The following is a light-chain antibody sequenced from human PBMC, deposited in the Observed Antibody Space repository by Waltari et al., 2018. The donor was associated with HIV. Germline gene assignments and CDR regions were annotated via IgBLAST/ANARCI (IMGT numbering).Light chain of an antibody. CDR2: NDN. J-gene: IGLJ3*02. Sequence: QSVLTQPPSASGTPGQRVTISCSGTRSNLGSNTFNWYQLLPGTAPKLLIYNDNERPSGVPGRFSGSRSGASASLAISGLQPEDEADYYCSSWDDRLNGQGVFGGGTKLTVL. V-gene: IGLV1-44*01. CDR3: SSWDDRLNGQGV. CDR1: RSNLGSNT.